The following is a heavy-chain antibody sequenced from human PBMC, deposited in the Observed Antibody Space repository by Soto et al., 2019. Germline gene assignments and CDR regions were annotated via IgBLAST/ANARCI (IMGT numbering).Heavy chain of an antibody. CDR2: IYYSGST. J-gene: IGHJ1*01. V-gene: IGHV4-59*08. CDR3: ARLGTSGDFQH. D-gene: IGHD3-10*01. CDR1: GGSISSYY. Sequence: PSETLSLTCTVSGGSISSYYWSWIRQPPGKGLEWIGYIYYSGSTNYNPSLKSRVTISVDTSKNQFSLKLSSVTAADTAVDDCARLGTSGDFQHWGQGTLVT.